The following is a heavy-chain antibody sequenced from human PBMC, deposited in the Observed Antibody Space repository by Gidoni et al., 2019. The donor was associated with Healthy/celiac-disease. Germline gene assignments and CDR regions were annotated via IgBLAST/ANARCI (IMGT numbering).Heavy chain of an antibody. CDR3: AKSVSELGAFDI. CDR2: ISGSGGST. D-gene: IGHD1-26*01. J-gene: IGHJ3*02. V-gene: IGHV3-23*01. Sequence: EVQLLESGGGLVQPGGSLRLSCAASGFTFSSYAMSWVRQAPGKGLEWVSAISGSGGSTYYADSVKGRFTISRDNSKNTLYLQMNSLKVEDTAVYYCAKSVSELGAFDIWGQGTMVTVSS. CDR1: GFTFSSYA.